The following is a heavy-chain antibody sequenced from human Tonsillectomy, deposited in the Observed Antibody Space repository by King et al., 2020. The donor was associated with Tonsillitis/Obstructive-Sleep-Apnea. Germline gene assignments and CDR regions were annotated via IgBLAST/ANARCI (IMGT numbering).Heavy chain of an antibody. V-gene: IGHV5-51*03. Sequence: EAQLVQSGAEVKKPGESLKISCQGSGYSFTNHWIGWVRQMPGKGLEWMGIIYPDDSDSRYSPSFQGQVTFSSDKSINTVYLQWGSLKPSDTAIYFCGRDSRSVVDNWYFDLWGRGTLVTVSS. D-gene: IGHD3-22*01. CDR1: GYSFTNHW. J-gene: IGHJ2*01. CDR3: GRDSRSVVDNWYFDL. CDR2: IYPDDSDS.